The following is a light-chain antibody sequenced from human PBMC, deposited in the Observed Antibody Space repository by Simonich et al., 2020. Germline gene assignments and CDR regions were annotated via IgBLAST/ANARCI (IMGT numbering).Light chain of an antibody. CDR3: QQYYSTPRT. V-gene: IGKV4-1*01. Sequence: DIVMTQSPDSLAVFLGERATINYKSSQSVLYSSNNKNYLAWYQQKPGQPPKLLIYWAATRESGVPDRFSGRGSGTDFTLTISSLQAEDVAVYYCQQYYSTPRTFGQGTKVEIK. CDR1: QSVLYSSNNKNY. CDR2: WAA. J-gene: IGKJ1*01.